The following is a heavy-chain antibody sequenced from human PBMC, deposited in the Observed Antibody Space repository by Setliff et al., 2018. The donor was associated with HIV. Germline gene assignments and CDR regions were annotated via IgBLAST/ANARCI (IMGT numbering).Heavy chain of an antibody. D-gene: IGHD3-22*01. CDR1: GFTFSSYA. CDR2: ISGSGDST. J-gene: IGHJ3*02. CDR3: AKDPSITMTIVIITPSFDI. V-gene: IGHV3-23*01. Sequence: HPGGSLRLSCAASGFTFSSYAMSWVRQAPGKGLEWVSVISGSGDSTYYADSVKGRFTISRDNSKNTLYLQMNSLRAEDTAVYYCAKDPSITMTIVIITPSFDIWGQGTMVTVSS.